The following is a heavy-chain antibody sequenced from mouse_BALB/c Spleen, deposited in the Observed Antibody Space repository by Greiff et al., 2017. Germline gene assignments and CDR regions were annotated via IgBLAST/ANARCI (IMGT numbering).Heavy chain of an antibody. CDR1: GFTSSSYG. V-gene: IGHV5-6*01. CDR2: ISSGGSYT. J-gene: IGHJ3*01. D-gene: IGHD1-3*01. CDR3: ARHKLNFLFAY. Sequence: EVKLVESGGDLVKPGGSLKLSCAASGFTSSSYGMSWVRQTPDKRLEWVATISSGGSYTYYPDSVKGRFTISRDNAKNTLYLQMSSLKSEDTAMYYCARHKLNFLFAYWGQGTLVTVSA.